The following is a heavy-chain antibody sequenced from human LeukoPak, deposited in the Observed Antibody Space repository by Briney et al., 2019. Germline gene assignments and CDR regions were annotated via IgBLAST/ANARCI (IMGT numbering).Heavy chain of an antibody. Sequence: GGSLRLSCAASGFTFSSYAMHWVRQAPGKGLEYVSAISSNGGSTYYANSVKGRFTISRDNSKNTLYLQMGSLRAEDMAVYYCAREGYSYGYFYYYYYMDVWGKGTTVTVSS. CDR3: AREGYSYGYFYYYYYMDV. D-gene: IGHD5-18*01. V-gene: IGHV3-64*01. J-gene: IGHJ6*03. CDR1: GFTFSSYA. CDR2: ISSNGGST.